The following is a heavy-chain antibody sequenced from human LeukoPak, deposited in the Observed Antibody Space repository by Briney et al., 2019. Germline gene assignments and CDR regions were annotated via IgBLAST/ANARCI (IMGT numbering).Heavy chain of an antibody. V-gene: IGHV3-48*02. Sequence: GGSLRLSCAASGFTFGSYVMNWVRQAPGKGLEWVSYITSSSSTIYYADSVKGRFTISRDNAKDSLYLQMNSLRDEDTAVYYCARVTTGKGGNADYWGQGTLVTVSS. D-gene: IGHD4-23*01. CDR1: GFTFGSYV. CDR2: ITSSSSTI. J-gene: IGHJ4*02. CDR3: ARVTTGKGGNADY.